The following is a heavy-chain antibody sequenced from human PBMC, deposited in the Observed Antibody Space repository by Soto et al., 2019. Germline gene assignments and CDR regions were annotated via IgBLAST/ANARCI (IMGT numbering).Heavy chain of an antibody. V-gene: IGHV4-30-4*01. D-gene: IGHD1-26*01. CDR1: GGSISSGDYY. CDR2: IYYSGST. J-gene: IGHJ4*02. CDR3: ARGIVGAAGGDY. Sequence: KPSETLSLSCTVSGGSISSGDYYWSWIRQPPGKGLEWIGYIYYSGSTYYNPSLKSRVTISVDTSKNQFSLKLSSVTAADTAVYYCARGIVGAAGGDYWGQGTLVTVSS.